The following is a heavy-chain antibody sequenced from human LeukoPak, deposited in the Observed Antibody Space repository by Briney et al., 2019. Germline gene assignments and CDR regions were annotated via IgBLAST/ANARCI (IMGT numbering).Heavy chain of an antibody. CDR1: GYTFTSYD. J-gene: IGHJ3*02. Sequence: SVKVSCKASGYTFTSYDINWVRQATGQGLEWMGGIIPIFGTANYAQKFQGRVTITTDESTSTAYMELSSLRSEDTAVYYCARGSSSGWYGAFDIWGQGTMVTVSS. CDR2: IIPIFGTA. V-gene: IGHV1-69*05. CDR3: ARGSSSGWYGAFDI. D-gene: IGHD6-19*01.